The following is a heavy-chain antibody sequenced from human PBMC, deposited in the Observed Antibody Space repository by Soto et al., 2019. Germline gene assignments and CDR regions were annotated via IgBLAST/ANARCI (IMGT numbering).Heavy chain of an antibody. CDR3: ARDRRDNELIPFLFDY. V-gene: IGHV3-30-3*01. Sequence: ESGGGVVQPGRSLRLSCAASGFTFSSYAMHWVRQAPGKGLEWVAVISYDGSNKYYADSVKGRFTISRDNSKNTLYLQMNSLRAEDTAVYYCARDRRDNELIPFLFDYWGQGTLVTVSS. CDR1: GFTFSSYA. J-gene: IGHJ4*02. D-gene: IGHD1-26*01. CDR2: ISYDGSNK.